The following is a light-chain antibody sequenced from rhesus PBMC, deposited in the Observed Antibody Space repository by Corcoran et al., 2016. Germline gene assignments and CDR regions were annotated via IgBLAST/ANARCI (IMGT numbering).Light chain of an antibody. V-gene: IGKV3-42*02. CDR3: QQYSYWNT. CDR1: QCVGTN. Sequence: ETLVTQSPATLSLSPGERATLSCRASQCVGTNLAWYQQKPGQAPKLLNNYACTRATGTPDRFSGSGSGTEFTLTISSLEPEYVAVYYFQQYSYWNTFSQGAKVAIK. J-gene: IGKJ2*01. CDR2: YAC.